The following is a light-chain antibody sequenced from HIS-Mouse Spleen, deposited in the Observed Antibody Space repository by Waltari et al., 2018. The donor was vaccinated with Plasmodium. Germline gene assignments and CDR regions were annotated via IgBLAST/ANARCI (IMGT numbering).Light chain of an antibody. CDR1: SSDVGSYNL. J-gene: IGLJ3*02. CDR3: CSYAGSSTFV. CDR2: EGS. Sequence: QSALTQPASVSGSPGQSITISCTGTSSDVGSYNLVSGYQQHPGKAPNLMLYEGSKRPAGVSNRFSGSKSGNTASLTIAGLQAEDEADYYCCSYAGSSTFVFGGGTKLTVL. V-gene: IGLV2-23*03.